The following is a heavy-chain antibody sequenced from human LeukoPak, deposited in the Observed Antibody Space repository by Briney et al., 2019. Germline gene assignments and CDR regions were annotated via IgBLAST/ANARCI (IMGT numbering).Heavy chain of an antibody. CDR2: FCTSGNT. V-gene: IGHV4-4*07. D-gene: IGHD2-8*01. CDR3: VREGSVNGYPPRLYY. J-gene: IGHJ4*02. Sequence: PSETLSLTCTVSGGSLSPYCWTWVRQPAGKRLEWLGRFCTSGNTNYNPSLTSRVTMSLDSSKNQVSLILTSASAADTAIYYCVREGSVNGYPPRLYYWRQGTLVTVSS. CDR1: GGSLSPYC.